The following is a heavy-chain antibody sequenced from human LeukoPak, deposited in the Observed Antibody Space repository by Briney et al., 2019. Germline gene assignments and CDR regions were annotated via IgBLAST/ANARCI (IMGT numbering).Heavy chain of an antibody. CDR3: AKGGVAGTHYFDY. CDR1: GFTFRSYA. D-gene: IGHD6-19*01. Sequence: GGSQRLSCAASGFTFRSYAMSWVRQAPGKGLEWVSAITDSGASTFYADSVKGRFTISRDNSKNTLYLQMNRLRAEEPAVYHCAKGGVAGTHYFDYSGRGSLVTVSS. CDR2: ITDSGAST. J-gene: IGHJ4*02. V-gene: IGHV3-23*01.